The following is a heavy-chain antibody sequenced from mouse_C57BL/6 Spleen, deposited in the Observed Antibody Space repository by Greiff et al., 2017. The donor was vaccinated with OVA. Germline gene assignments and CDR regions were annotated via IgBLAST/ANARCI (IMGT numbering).Heavy chain of an antibody. CDR1: GFTFSDYY. CDR3: AMGYSGSSNAMDY. J-gene: IGHJ4*01. V-gene: IGHV5-16*01. CDR2: INYDGSST. D-gene: IGHD1-1*01. Sequence: EVMLVESEGGLVQPGSSMKLSCTASGFTFSDYYMAWVRQVPEKGLEWVANINYDGSSTYYLDSLKSRFIISRDNAKNILYLQMSSLKSEDTATYYCAMGYSGSSNAMDYWGPGPSVPVSS.